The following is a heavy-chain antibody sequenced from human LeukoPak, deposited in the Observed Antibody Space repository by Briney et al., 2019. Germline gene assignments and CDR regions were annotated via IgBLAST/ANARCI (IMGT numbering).Heavy chain of an antibody. J-gene: IGHJ4*02. CDR1: GGSISSGGYY. Sequence: PSETLSLTCTVSGGSISSGGYYWSWIRQPPGKGLEWIGYIYHSGSTYYNPSLKSRVTISVDSSKNQFSLKLSSVTAADTAVYYCARVTGWQQLADWGQGTLVTVSS. D-gene: IGHD6-13*01. CDR3: ARVTGWQQLAD. CDR2: IYHSGST. V-gene: IGHV4-30-2*01.